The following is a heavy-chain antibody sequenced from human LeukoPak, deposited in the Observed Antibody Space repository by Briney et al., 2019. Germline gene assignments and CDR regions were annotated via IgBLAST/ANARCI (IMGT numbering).Heavy chain of an antibody. CDR3: ARDGAMVRGVIYGMDV. CDR1: GFTFSSYW. Sequence: GGSLRLSCAASGFTFSSYWMSWVRQAPGKGLEWVANIKQDGSEKYYVDSVKGRFTISRDSAKNSLYLQMNSLRAEDTAVYYCARDGAMVRGVIYGMDVWGQGTTVTVSS. CDR2: IKQDGSEK. D-gene: IGHD3-10*01. J-gene: IGHJ6*02. V-gene: IGHV3-7*01.